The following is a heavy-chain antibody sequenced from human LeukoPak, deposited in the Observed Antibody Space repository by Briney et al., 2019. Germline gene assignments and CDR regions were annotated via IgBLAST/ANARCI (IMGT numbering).Heavy chain of an antibody. CDR1: GGSISSSSYY. V-gene: IGHV4-39*07. D-gene: IGHD6-13*01. CDR3: AANIAAAANWFDP. Sequence: SETLSLTCTVSGGSISSSSYYWGWIRQPPGKGLEWIGSIYYSGSTYCNPSLKSRVTISVDTSKNQFSLKLSSVTAADTAVYYCAANIAAAANWFDPWGQGTLVTVSS. J-gene: IGHJ5*02. CDR2: IYYSGST.